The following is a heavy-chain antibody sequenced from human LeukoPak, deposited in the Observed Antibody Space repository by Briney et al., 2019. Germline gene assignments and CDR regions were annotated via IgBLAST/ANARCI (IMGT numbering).Heavy chain of an antibody. CDR2: INHSGST. CDR3: ARARPLSSTIFGVVIARTYNWFDP. Sequence: SETLSLTCTVSGGSISSGDYYWSWIRQPPGKGLEWIGEINHSGSTNYNPSLKSRVTISVDTSKNQFSLKLSSVTAADTAVYYCARARPLSSTIFGVVIARTYNWFDPWGQGTLVTVSS. CDR1: GGSISSGDYY. V-gene: IGHV4-39*07. J-gene: IGHJ5*02. D-gene: IGHD3-3*01.